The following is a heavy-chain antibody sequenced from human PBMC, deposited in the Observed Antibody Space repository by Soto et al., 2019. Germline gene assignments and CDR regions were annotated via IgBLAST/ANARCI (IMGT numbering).Heavy chain of an antibody. CDR3: ARGRYVSIWSSHGEFKC. Sequence: SSVQVSCKASGYTFTNYGINWVRQAPGQGLEWMGWISAYNGNTNYAQKLQGRVTMTTDTSTTTAYMELRSLRSDDTAVYYCARGRYVSIWSSHGEFKCWGPGTLVTV. D-gene: IGHD6-13*01. J-gene: IGHJ1*01. CDR2: ISAYNGNT. V-gene: IGHV1-18*01. CDR1: GYTFTNYG.